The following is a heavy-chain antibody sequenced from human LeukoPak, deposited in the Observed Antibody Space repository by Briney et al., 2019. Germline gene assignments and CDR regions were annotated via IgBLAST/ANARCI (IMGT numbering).Heavy chain of an antibody. Sequence: GGSLRLSCAASGFSFSSYAMNWVRQAPGKGLEWVSAISGSGVSTYYADSVKGRFTISRDNSKNTLYLQMNSLKAEDMAVYYCARGLTGSFVTTVATGVDYWGQGTLVTVSS. CDR1: GFSFSSYA. V-gene: IGHV3-23*01. CDR2: ISGSGVST. J-gene: IGHJ4*02. CDR3: ARGLTGSFVTTVATGVDY. D-gene: IGHD4-17*01.